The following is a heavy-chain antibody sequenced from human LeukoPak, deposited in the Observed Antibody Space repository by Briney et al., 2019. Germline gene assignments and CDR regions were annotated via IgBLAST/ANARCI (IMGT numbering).Heavy chain of an antibody. CDR1: GGSISSGYY. J-gene: IGHJ4*02. D-gene: IGHD3-9*01. V-gene: IGHV4-38-2*02. CDR3: ARDRRTISSLDY. CDR2: IYHSGST. Sequence: PSETLSLTCTVSGGSISSGYYWGWIRQPPGKGLEWIGSIYHSGSTYYNPSLKSRVTISVDTSKNQFSLKLSSVTAADTAVYYCARDRRTISSLDYWGQGTLVTVSS.